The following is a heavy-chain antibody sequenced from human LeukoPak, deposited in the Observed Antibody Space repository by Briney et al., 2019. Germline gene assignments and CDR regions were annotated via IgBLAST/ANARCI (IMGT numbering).Heavy chain of an antibody. V-gene: IGHV3-30*02. CDR3: ANEENYSNYLTFDY. CDR1: GFTFSSYG. D-gene: IGHD4-11*01. CDR2: IRYDGSNK. J-gene: IGHJ4*02. Sequence: PGGSLRLSCAASGFTFSSYGMHWVRQAPGKGLEWVAFIRYDGSNKYYADSVKGRFTISRDNSKNTLYLQMNSLRAEDTAVYYCANEENYSNYLTFDYWGQGTLVTVSS.